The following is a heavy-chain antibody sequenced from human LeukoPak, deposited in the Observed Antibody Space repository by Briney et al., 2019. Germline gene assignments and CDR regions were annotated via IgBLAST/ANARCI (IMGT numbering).Heavy chain of an antibody. J-gene: IGHJ4*02. CDR2: IYYSGST. D-gene: IGHD6-19*01. CDR1: GGSISSSSYY. CDR3: ASLSRAGYSSGWIQLDY. V-gene: IGHV4-39*01. Sequence: SETLSLTCTVSGGSISSSSYYWGWIRQPPGKGLELIGSIYYSGSTYYNPSLKSRVTMSVDTSKNQFSLKLSSVTAADTAVYYCASLSRAGYSSGWIQLDYWGQGTLVTVSS.